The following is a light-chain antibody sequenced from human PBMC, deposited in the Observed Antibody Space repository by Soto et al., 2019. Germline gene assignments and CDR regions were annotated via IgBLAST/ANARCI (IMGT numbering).Light chain of an antibody. CDR2: EVS. V-gene: IGLV2-14*01. CDR1: SSEIGAYNY. Sequence: QSALTQPASVSGSHGRSITISCAGTSSEIGAYNYVSWYQQHPGRAPKLMLYEVSHRPSGVSNRFSGSKSANTASLTISGLQPEDEADYYCASYTGTSTDVLFGGGTNLTVL. J-gene: IGLJ2*01. CDR3: ASYTGTSTDVL.